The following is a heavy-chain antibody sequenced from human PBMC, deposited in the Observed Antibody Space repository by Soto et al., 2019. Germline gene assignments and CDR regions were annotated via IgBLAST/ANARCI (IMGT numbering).Heavy chain of an antibody. V-gene: IGHV3-23*01. Sequence: LSLSCASSGFTFNNYVMNWVRQAPGKGLEWVSGFGGSGFTYYADSVKGRFTISRDNSMNTLHLQMDSLRAEDTAIYYCAKADSSGYYPPYYFDYWGQGTLVTVSS. J-gene: IGHJ4*02. D-gene: IGHD3-22*01. CDR2: FGGSGFT. CDR3: AKADSSGYYPPYYFDY. CDR1: GFTFNNYV.